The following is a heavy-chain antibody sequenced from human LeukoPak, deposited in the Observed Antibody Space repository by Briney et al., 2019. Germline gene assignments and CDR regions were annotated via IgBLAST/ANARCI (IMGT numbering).Heavy chain of an antibody. Sequence: GGSLRLSCAASGFTFSSYSMNWVRQAPGKGLEWVSSISSSSSYIYYADSEKGRFTISRDNAKNSLYLQMNSLRAEDTAVYYCARDAYSSGWSNFDYWGQGTLVAVSS. CDR1: GFTFSSYS. V-gene: IGHV3-21*01. CDR3: ARDAYSSGWSNFDY. J-gene: IGHJ4*02. D-gene: IGHD6-19*01. CDR2: ISSSSSYI.